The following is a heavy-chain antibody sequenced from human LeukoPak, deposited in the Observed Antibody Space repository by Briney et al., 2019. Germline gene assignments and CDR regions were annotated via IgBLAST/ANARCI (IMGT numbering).Heavy chain of an antibody. D-gene: IGHD2-21*01. CDR3: ARDVVVGGDDAFDI. CDR1: GFIFSNYE. Sequence: PGGSLRLSCAASGFIFSNYEMNWVRQAPGKGQEWVSYIKSRSTKVYYADSVKGRFTISRDNAKNSLYLQMNSLRAEDTALYYCARDVVVGGDDAFDIWGQGTMVTVSS. CDR2: IKSRSTKV. J-gene: IGHJ3*02. V-gene: IGHV3-48*03.